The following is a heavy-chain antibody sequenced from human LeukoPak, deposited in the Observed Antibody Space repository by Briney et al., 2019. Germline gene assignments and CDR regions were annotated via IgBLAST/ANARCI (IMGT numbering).Heavy chain of an antibody. Sequence: SVKVSCKASGGTFSSYAISWVRQAPGQGLEWMGGIIPIFGTANYAQKFQGRVTMTTDTSTSTAYMELRSLRSDDTAVYYCARASGITMIVVDSDYWGQGTLVTVSS. CDR1: GGTFSSYA. CDR3: ARASGITMIVVDSDY. V-gene: IGHV1-69*05. J-gene: IGHJ4*02. D-gene: IGHD3-22*01. CDR2: IIPIFGTA.